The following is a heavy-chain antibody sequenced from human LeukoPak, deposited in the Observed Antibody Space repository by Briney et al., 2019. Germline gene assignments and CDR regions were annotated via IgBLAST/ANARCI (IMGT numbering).Heavy chain of an antibody. CDR3: ARDPLGYGDYVDNYYYYMDV. CDR2: IYSGGST. V-gene: IGHV3-53*01. D-gene: IGHD4-17*01. CDR1: GFTVSSNY. J-gene: IGHJ6*03. Sequence: GGSLRLSCAASGFTVSSNYMSWVRQAPGKGLEWVSVIYSGGSTYYADSVKGRFTISRDNSKNTLYLQMNSLRAEDTAVYYCARDPLGYGDYVDNYYYYMDVWGKGTTVTVSS.